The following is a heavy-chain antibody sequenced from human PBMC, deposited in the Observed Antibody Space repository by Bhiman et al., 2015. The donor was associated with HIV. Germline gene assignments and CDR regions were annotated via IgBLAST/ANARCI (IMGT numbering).Heavy chain of an antibody. Sequence: QVQLVESGGTLVKPGGSLRLSCAASGFTFSNYAMHWVRQAPGKGLEWVAVISYDGSNKYYADSVKGRFTISRDNSKNTLYLQMNSLRAEDTAVYYCARGAEQLVAPRYFDYWGQGTLVAVSS. V-gene: IGHV3-30-3*01. CDR2: ISYDGSNK. CDR3: ARGAEQLVAPRYFDY. D-gene: IGHD6-6*01. CDR1: GFTFSNYA. J-gene: IGHJ4*02.